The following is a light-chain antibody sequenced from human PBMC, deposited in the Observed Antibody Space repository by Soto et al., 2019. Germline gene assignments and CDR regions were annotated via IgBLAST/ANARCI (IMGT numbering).Light chain of an antibody. J-gene: IGKJ5*01. CDR1: QSINTY. V-gene: IGKV1-39*01. Sequence: DIPMTQSPSFLSASVGDRVTNACRASQSINTYVNWYQHKPGKDPKLLIYGTSDLQSGVPSRFSGGGSGTDFTLAISSPQPEDFAPYYCQQSFSTLPITFGQGTRLEFK. CDR2: GTS. CDR3: QQSFSTLPIT.